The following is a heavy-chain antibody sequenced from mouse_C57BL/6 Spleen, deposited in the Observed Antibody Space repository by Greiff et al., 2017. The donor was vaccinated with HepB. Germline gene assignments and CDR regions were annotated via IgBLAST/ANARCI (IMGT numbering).Heavy chain of an antibody. CDR1: GYTFTDYY. V-gene: IGHV1-26*01. D-gene: IGHD1-1*01. J-gene: IGHJ2*01. CDR2: INPNNGGT. Sequence: EVQLQQSGPELVKPGASVKISCKASGYTFTDYYMNWVKQSHGKSLEWIGDINPNNGGTSYNQKFKGKATLTVDKSSSTAYMELRSLTSEDSAVYYCARGDYGPSHYWGQGTTLTVSS. CDR3: ARGDYGPSHY.